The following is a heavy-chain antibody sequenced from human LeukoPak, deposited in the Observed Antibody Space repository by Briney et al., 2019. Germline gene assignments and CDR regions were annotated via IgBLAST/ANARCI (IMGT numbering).Heavy chain of an antibody. Sequence: SSEILSLTCTVSGGSISSSYWSWIRQPPGKGLEWIGYIYYTGSTNYNSSLKSRVTISVDTSKNQFSLKLSSVTAADTAVYYCARLGIAAAGPVDYWGQGTLVTVSS. V-gene: IGHV4-59*08. D-gene: IGHD6-13*01. CDR2: IYYTGST. CDR1: GGSISSSY. J-gene: IGHJ4*02. CDR3: ARLGIAAAGPVDY.